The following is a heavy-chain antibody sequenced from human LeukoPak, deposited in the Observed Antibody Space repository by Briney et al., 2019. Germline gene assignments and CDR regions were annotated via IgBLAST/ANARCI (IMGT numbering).Heavy chain of an antibody. V-gene: IGHV3-53*01. CDR2: IYSGGST. J-gene: IGHJ4*02. Sequence: GGSLRLSCAVSGFTVSSSYMSWVRQAPGKGLEWVSVIYSGGSTYYADSVKGRFTISRDNSKNTLYLQMNSLRAEDTAVYYCVRGTGVAGAHFDYWGQGTLVTVSS. D-gene: IGHD1-26*01. CDR1: GFTVSSSY. CDR3: VRGTGVAGAHFDY.